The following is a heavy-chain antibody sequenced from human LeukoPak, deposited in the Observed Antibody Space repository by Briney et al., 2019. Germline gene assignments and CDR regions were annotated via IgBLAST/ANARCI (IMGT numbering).Heavy chain of an antibody. V-gene: IGHV4-30-4*01. Sequence: SETLSLTCTVSVDSISSDDYYWSWIRHPPRKCLECIGSIYNTGSTYSNPSLKSRVTRFVDASKNHFSLKLRSAPGADTAVYYCGEDSVWSINYWGQGPLVSVSS. CDR1: VDSISSDDYY. CDR2: IYNTGST. CDR3: GEDSVWSINY. J-gene: IGHJ4*02. D-gene: IGHD2-21*01.